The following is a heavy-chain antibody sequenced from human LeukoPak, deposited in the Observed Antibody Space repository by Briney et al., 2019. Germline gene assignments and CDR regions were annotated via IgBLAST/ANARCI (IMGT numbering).Heavy chain of an antibody. D-gene: IGHD3-16*01. CDR2: INGGGDST. J-gene: IGHJ4*02. CDR1: GFVFNNYP. CDR3: AREDYFSFDY. Sequence: PGGSLRLSCAASGFVFNNYPMSWVRQAPGKGLEWVSVINGGGDSTYYADSVKGRCTISRDNIRNSLDLQMNSLRAEDTAVYYCAREDYFSFDYWGQGALVTVSS. V-gene: IGHV3-23*01.